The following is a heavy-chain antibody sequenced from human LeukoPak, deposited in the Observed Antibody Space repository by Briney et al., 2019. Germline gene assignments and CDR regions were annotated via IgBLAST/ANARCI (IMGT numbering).Heavy chain of an antibody. CDR3: AREDQQLVRAFDI. CDR1: GFTFSSYW. CDR2: INSDGSST. Sequence: GGSLRLSCAASGFTFSSYWMHWVRHAPGKGLVWVSRINSDGSSTSYADSVKGRFAISRDNAKNTLYLQMNSLRAEDTAVYYCAREDQQLVRAFDIWGQGTMVTVSS. V-gene: IGHV3-74*01. D-gene: IGHD6-13*01. J-gene: IGHJ3*02.